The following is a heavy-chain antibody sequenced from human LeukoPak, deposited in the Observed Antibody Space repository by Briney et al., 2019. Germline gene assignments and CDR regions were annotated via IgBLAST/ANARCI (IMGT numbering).Heavy chain of an antibody. CDR1: GLTFSSYG. D-gene: IGHD2/OR15-2a*01. Sequence: GGPLRLSCAASGLTFSSYGMHWVRQAPGKGLEWVAVISYDGSNKYYADSVKGRFTISRDNSKNTLYLQMNSLRAEDTAVYYCAKDVSALSHYYGMDVWGQGTTVTVSS. J-gene: IGHJ6*02. CDR3: AKDVSALSHYYGMDV. V-gene: IGHV3-30*18. CDR2: ISYDGSNK.